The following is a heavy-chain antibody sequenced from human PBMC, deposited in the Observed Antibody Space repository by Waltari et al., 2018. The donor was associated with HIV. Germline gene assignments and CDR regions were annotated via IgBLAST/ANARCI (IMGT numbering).Heavy chain of an antibody. D-gene: IGHD1-26*01. CDR2: ISYDGSTK. CDR1: TFTFSSHD. J-gene: IGHJ4*02. CDR3: ARDAGIVGAPPLLDF. Sequence: QVQLVESGGGVVQPGRSLRLSCAASTFTFSSHDMYWVRQAPGKGLEWVALISYDGSTKYYIDSVKGRFTISRDNSENTLYLQMSSLRAEDTAVYFCARDAGIVGAPPLLDFWGQGTLVTVSS. V-gene: IGHV3-30*10.